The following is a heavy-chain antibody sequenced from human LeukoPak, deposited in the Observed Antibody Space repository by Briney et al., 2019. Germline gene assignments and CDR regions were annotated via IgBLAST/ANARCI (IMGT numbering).Heavy chain of an antibody. CDR3: ATREGTNYYDSSGYYDY. D-gene: IGHD3-22*01. V-gene: IGHV1-24*01. J-gene: IGHJ4*02. Sequence: ASVKVSCMVSGYSLTELSMHWVRQAPGKGLEWVGGFDPEDGETIYAQKFQGRVAMTEDTSTDTAYMELSSLRSEDTAVYYCATREGTNYYDSSGYYDYWGQGTLVTVSS. CDR1: GYSLTELS. CDR2: FDPEDGET.